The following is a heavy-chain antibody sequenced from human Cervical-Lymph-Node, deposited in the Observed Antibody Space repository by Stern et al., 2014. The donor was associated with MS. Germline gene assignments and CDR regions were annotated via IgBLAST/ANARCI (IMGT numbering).Heavy chain of an antibody. CDR2: IGVGIDDT. J-gene: IGHJ4*02. CDR3: AGELDCYDTSGHTDY. V-gene: IGHV1-58*02. D-gene: IGHD3-22*01. Sequence: VQLVESGPEMKKPGTSVKVSCEASGFTFTSSAMQWVRQGPGHRLEWIGGIGVGIDDTNYAQKFQERVRITRDMATTTAYIELSSLRVEAAAVAYCAGELDCYDTSGHTDYWGQGTLVTVSS. CDR1: GFTFTSSA.